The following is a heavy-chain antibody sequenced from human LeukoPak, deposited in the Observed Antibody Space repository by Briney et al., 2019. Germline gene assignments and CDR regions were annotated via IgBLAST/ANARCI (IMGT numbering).Heavy chain of an antibody. CDR2: INSDGSST. CDR1: GFTFSSYW. Sequence: PGGSLRLPCAASGFTFSSYWMHWVRQAPGKGLVWVSRINSDGSSTSYADSVKGRFTISRDNAKNTLYLQMNSLRAEDTAVYYCARVRAYGDFDYWGQGTLVTVSS. CDR3: ARVRAYGDFDY. V-gene: IGHV3-74*01. J-gene: IGHJ4*02. D-gene: IGHD4-17*01.